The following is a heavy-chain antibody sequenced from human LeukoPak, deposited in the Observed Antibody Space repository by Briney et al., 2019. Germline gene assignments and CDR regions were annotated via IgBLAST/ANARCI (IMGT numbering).Heavy chain of an antibody. V-gene: IGHV1-8*03. J-gene: IGHJ3*02. CDR3: ARDSSRGHAFDI. CDR1: GYTLTYYD. CDR2: MNPNSGNT. D-gene: IGHD6-13*01. Sequence: ASVKVSCKASGYTLTYYDINWVRQATGQGLEWMGRMNPNSGNTGYAQKFQGRVTITRNTSISTAYMELRSLRSDDTAVYYCARDSSRGHAFDIWGQGTMVTVSS.